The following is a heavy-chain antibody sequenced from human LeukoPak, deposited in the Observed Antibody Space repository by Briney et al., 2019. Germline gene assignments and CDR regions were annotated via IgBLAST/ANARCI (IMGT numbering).Heavy chain of an antibody. V-gene: IGHV5-51*01. CDR2: IYPGDSDT. D-gene: IGHD5-24*01. CDR3: ARHFFGRDGYNPEYWYFDL. J-gene: IGHJ2*01. CDR1: GYSFTSYW. Sequence: GESLKISCKGSGYSFTSYWIGWVRQMPGKGLEWMGIIYPGDSDTRYSPSFQGQVTISADKSISTAYLQWSSLKASDTAMYYCARHFFGRDGYNPEYWYFDLWGRGTLVTVSS.